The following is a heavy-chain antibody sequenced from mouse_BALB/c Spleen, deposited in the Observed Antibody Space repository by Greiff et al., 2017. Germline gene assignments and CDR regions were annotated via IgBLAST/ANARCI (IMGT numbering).Heavy chain of an antibody. CDR2: INPGSGGT. J-gene: IGHJ1*01. D-gene: IGHD1-2*01. CDR3: ARSGYYGYGWYFDV. V-gene: IGHV1-54*03. CDR1: GYAFTNYL. Sequence: VQLQQSGAELVRPGTSVKVSCKASGYAFTNYLIEWVKQRPGQGLEWIGVINPGSGGTNYNEKFKGKATLTADKSSSTAYMQLSSLTSDDSAVYFCARSGYYGYGWYFDVWGAGTTVTVSS.